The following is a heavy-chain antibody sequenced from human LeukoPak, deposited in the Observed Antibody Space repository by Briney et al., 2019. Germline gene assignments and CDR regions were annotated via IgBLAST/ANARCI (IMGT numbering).Heavy chain of an antibody. J-gene: IGHJ3*02. D-gene: IGHD1-26*01. V-gene: IGHV4-4*07. Sequence: SETLSLTCTVSGGSISSYYWSWIRQPAGKGLEWIGRIYTSGSTNYNPSLKSRITMSVDTSKNQFSLKLSSVTAADTAVYYCARRKWELDHDAFDIWGQGTMVTVSS. CDR1: GGSISSYY. CDR2: IYTSGST. CDR3: ARRKWELDHDAFDI.